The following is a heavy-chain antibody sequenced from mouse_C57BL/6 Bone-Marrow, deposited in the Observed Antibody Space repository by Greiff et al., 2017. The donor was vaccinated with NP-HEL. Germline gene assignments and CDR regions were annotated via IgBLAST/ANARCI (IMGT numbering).Heavy chain of an antibody. Sequence: EVKVVESEGGLVQPGSSMKLSCTASGFTFSDYYMAWVRQVPEKGLEWVANINYDGSSTYYLDSLKSRFIISRDNAKNILYLQMSSLKSEDTATYYCARGFYYGYDWYFDVWGTGTTVTVSS. D-gene: IGHD2-2*01. V-gene: IGHV5-16*01. J-gene: IGHJ1*03. CDR3: ARGFYYGYDWYFDV. CDR2: INYDGSST. CDR1: GFTFSDYY.